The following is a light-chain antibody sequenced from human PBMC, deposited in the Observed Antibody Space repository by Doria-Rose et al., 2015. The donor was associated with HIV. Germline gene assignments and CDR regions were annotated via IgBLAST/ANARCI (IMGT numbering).Light chain of an antibody. J-gene: IGLJ2*01. CDR2: DVT. V-gene: IGLV2-14*03. CDR3: SSYTSGTSFV. CDR1: SSDVGYYKY. Sequence: QSALTQPASVSGSPGQSITISCTGTSSDVGYYKYVSWYQQYPGKAPKLIISDVTKRPSGVSDRFSGSKSGNTASLTISRLQAEDEAEYFCSSYTSGTSFVFGGGMKLTV.